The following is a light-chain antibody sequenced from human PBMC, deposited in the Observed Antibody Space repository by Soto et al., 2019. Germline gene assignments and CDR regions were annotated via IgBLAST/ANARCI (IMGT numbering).Light chain of an antibody. CDR1: QSVTIN. Sequence: ILLTQSPDTLSVSPGERVTLPCRASQSVTINLAWYQHTPGQSPRLLISGASSGATGLPSRFSGSGSGTDFTLTINSLQSEDAAVYYCQQYHHWPVTFGGGTKVDI. CDR3: QQYHHWPVT. V-gene: IGKV3-15*01. CDR2: GAS. J-gene: IGKJ4*01.